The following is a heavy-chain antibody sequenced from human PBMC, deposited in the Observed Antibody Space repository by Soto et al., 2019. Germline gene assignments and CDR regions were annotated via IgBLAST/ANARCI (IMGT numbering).Heavy chain of an antibody. D-gene: IGHD3-16*02. Sequence: SETLSLTCTVSGGSISSYYWSWIRQPPGKGLEWIGYIYYSGSTNYNPSLKSRVTISVDTSKNQFSLKLSSVTAADTAVYYCARAHMITFGGVIVDYWGQGTLVTVSS. V-gene: IGHV4-59*01. CDR1: GGSISSYY. CDR2: IYYSGST. CDR3: ARAHMITFGGVIVDY. J-gene: IGHJ4*02.